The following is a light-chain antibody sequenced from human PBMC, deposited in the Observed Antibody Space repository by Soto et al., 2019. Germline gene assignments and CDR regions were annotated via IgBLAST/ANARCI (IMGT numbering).Light chain of an antibody. CDR2: DAS. J-gene: IGKJ5*01. CDR1: HSVNGL. Sequence: ILFTNSATALSLSPGARATLSCRASHSVNGLLGWYQQKPGQSPRLLISDASKRATGIPARFSGSGFETDSPLTSSLLAAEDSADYCRQYYGGSSTFGQGARLDIK. CDR3: QYYGGSST. V-gene: IGKV3-11*01.